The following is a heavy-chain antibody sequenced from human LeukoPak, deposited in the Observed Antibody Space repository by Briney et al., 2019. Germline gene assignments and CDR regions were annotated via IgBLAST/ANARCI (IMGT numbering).Heavy chain of an antibody. J-gene: IGHJ4*02. CDR1: GGTFSSYA. CDR3: ARVYGDDGTDY. V-gene: IGHV1-69*01. CDR2: IIPIFGTA. D-gene: IGHD4-17*01. Sequence: SVKVSCKASGGTFSSYASSWVRQAPRQGLEWMGGIIPIFGTANYAQKFQGRVTITADESTSTAYMELSSLRSEDTAVYYCARVYGDDGTDYWGQGTLVTVSS.